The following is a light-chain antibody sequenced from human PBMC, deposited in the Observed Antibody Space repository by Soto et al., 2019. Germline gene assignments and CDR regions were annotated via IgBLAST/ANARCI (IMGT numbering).Light chain of an antibody. CDR3: LLDFRYFWA. V-gene: IGKV1-6*01. Sequence: IQLTQSPSSLSASVGDRVTITCRASQAIRTALGWYQQKPGKVPKLLIYAASTLQSGVPSRFSGSGSGTDFTLTISSLQPEDFATYYCLLDFRYFWAFGQGTKVDIK. J-gene: IGKJ1*01. CDR2: AAS. CDR1: QAIRTA.